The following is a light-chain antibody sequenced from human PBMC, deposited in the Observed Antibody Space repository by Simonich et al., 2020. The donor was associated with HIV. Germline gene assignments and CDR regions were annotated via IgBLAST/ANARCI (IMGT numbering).Light chain of an antibody. J-gene: IGLJ2*01. CDR3: SSYTSSSTVV. CDR2: DVR. Sequence: QSALTHPRSVSGSPGQSVTISCTGTRRDVGGYNYVSWYQQHPGKAPKRRIYDVRKRPSGVSNRFSGAKTGNTASLTISGLQAEDEADYYGSSYTSSSTVVFGGGTKLTVL. V-gene: IGLV2-11*01. CDR1: RRDVGGYNY.